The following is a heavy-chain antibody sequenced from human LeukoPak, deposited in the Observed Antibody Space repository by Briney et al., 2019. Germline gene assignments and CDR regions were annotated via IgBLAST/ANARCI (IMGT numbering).Heavy chain of an antibody. J-gene: IGHJ4*02. CDR1: GFTVSSNY. V-gene: IGHV3-53*01. Sequence: GGSLRLSCAASGFTVSSNYMSWVRQAPGKGLEWVSVIYSGGSTYYADSVKGRFTISRDNSKTTLYLQMNSLRAEDTAVYYCARDRYSSGWLDYWGQGTLVTVSS. D-gene: IGHD6-19*01. CDR2: IYSGGST. CDR3: ARDRYSSGWLDY.